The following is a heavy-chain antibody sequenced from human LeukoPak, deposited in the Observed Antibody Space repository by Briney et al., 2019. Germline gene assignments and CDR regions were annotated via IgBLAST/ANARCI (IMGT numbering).Heavy chain of an antibody. CDR1: GYTFTNHY. CDR3: ARYLSGYGYFDY. V-gene: IGHV1-2*02. CDR2: INTNSGGP. D-gene: IGHD5-12*01. Sequence: ASVKVSCKASGYTFTNHYMHWRRQAPGPGLGWMGWINTNSGGPKYAQKFQGSVTMTRDTSISTVYMELNTLISDDTAVYYCARYLSGYGYFDYWGQGTLVTVSS. J-gene: IGHJ4*02.